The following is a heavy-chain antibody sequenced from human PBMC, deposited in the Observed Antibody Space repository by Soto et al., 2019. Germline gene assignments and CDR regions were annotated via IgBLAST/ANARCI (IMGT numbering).Heavy chain of an antibody. Sequence: SETLSLTCAVYGGSFSGYYWSWIRQPPGKGLEWIGSINYSGSTYYNPSLKSRVTISVDTSKNQFSLKLSSVTAADTAVYYCARLVYDFWSGSGWFDPWGQGTLVTVSS. V-gene: IGHV4-34*01. D-gene: IGHD3-3*01. CDR1: GGSFSGYY. CDR3: ARLVYDFWSGSGWFDP. CDR2: INYSGST. J-gene: IGHJ5*02.